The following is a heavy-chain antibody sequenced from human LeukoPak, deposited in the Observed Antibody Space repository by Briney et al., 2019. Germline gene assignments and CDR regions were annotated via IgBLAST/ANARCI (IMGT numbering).Heavy chain of an antibody. Sequence: GGSLRLSCAASGLSFGFCALSWVRQAPGKGLEWVSSISGGGAGTYYADSVRGRFTISRDNSKNTLYLQMDSLRAEDTALYYCAKDFVRYNIQFDYWGQGALATVSS. D-gene: IGHD1-14*01. CDR3: AKDFVRYNIQFDY. J-gene: IGHJ4*02. CDR2: ISGGGAGT. CDR1: GLSFGFCA. V-gene: IGHV3-23*01.